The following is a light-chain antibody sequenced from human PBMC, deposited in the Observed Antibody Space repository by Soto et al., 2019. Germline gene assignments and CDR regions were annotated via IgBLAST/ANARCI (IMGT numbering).Light chain of an antibody. CDR3: QQYYSYWT. CDR1: QNIDNW. Sequence: DIEMTQSPSTLSASVGDRVTITCRASQNIDNWLAWYQQKPGKAPKLLIYKASSLESGVPSRFSGSGSGTEFTLTISSLQPDDFATYYCQQYYSYWTFDQGTKVDIK. V-gene: IGKV1-5*03. J-gene: IGKJ1*01. CDR2: KAS.